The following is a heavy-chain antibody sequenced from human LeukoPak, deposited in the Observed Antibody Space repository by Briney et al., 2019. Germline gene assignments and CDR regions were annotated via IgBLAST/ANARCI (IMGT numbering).Heavy chain of an antibody. D-gene: IGHD4-17*01. CDR1: GFTFSSYW. V-gene: IGHV3-7*01. CDR2: IKQDGSEK. J-gene: IGHJ4*02. CDR3: ARLGYGDYVVGIFDY. Sequence: GGSLRLSCAASGFTFSSYWMSWVRQAPGKGLEWVANIKQDGSEKYYVDSVKGRFTISRDNAKNSLYLQMNSLRAEDTAVYYCARLGYGDYVVGIFDYWGQGTLVTVSS.